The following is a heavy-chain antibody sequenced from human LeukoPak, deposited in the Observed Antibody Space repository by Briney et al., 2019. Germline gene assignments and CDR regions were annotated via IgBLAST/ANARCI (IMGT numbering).Heavy chain of an antibody. CDR1: GGSISSSSYY. V-gene: IGHV4-39*07. Sequence: SETLSLTCTVSGGSISSSSYYWGWIRQPPGKGLEWIGSIYYSGSTYYNPSLKSRVTISVDTSKNQFSLKLSSVTAADTAVYYCARLVVVAAKWFDPWGQGTLVTVSS. J-gene: IGHJ5*02. CDR2: IYYSGST. CDR3: ARLVVVAAKWFDP. D-gene: IGHD2-15*01.